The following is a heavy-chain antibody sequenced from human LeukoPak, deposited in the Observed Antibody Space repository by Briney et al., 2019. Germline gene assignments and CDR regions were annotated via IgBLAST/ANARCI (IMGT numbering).Heavy chain of an antibody. V-gene: IGHV4-59*01. CDR1: GGSISSCY. D-gene: IGHD3-22*01. CDR3: ARRTYFYDSSGYYFDY. Sequence: SETLSLTCTVSGGSISSCYWSWIRQPPGKGLECIGYIYYSGSTNYNPSLKSRVTISVDTSKNQFSLKLSSVTAADTAAYYCARRTYFYDSSGYYFDYWGQGTLVTVSS. J-gene: IGHJ4*02. CDR2: IYYSGST.